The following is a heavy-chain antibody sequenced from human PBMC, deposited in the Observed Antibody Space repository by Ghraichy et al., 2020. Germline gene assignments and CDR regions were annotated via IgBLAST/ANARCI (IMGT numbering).Heavy chain of an antibody. D-gene: IGHD4-17*01. CDR2: IIPIFGTA. Sequence: SVKVSCKASGGTFSSYAISWVRQAPGQGLEWMGGIIPIFGTANYAQKFQGRVTITADKSTSTAYMELSSLRSEDTAVYYCAREPLGYIWGSPIRDYGDDRDAFDIWGQGTMVTVSS. CDR1: GGTFSSYA. CDR3: AREPLGYIWGSPIRDYGDDRDAFDI. V-gene: IGHV1-69*06. J-gene: IGHJ3*02.